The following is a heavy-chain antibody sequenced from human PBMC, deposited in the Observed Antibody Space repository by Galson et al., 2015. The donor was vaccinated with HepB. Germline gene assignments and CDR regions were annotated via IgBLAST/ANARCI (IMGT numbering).Heavy chain of an antibody. Sequence: SLRLSCAASGFTFSSYSMNWVRQAPGKGLEWVSSISSSSSYIYYADSVKGRFTISRDNAKNSLYLQMNSLRAEDTAVYYCAREGYYGSGSYFPFDYWGQGTLVTVSS. CDR1: GFTFSSYS. V-gene: IGHV3-21*01. D-gene: IGHD3-10*01. CDR2: ISSSSSYI. CDR3: AREGYYGSGSYFPFDY. J-gene: IGHJ4*02.